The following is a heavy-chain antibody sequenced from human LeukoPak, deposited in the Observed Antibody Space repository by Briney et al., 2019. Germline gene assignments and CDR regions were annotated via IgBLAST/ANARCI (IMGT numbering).Heavy chain of an antibody. CDR3: ARDAGSGGGCYSGSGY. Sequence: ASVKVSCKASGDTFSSYALSWVRQAPGQGLEWMGRIIPIFGTANYAQKFQGRVTITTDESTSTAYMELSSLRCEDTAVYYCARDAGSGGGCYSGSGYWGQGTLVTVSS. J-gene: IGHJ4*02. CDR2: IIPIFGTA. CDR1: GDTFSSYA. V-gene: IGHV1-69*05. D-gene: IGHD2-15*01.